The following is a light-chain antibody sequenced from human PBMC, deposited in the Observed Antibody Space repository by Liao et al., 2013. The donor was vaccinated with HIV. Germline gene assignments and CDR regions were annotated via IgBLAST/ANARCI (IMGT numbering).Light chain of an antibody. CDR3: QVWDRKTGAS. CDR1: NIGSKS. CDR2: YDS. Sequence: SYVLSQAPSLSVAPGRTATITCEADNIGSKSVHWYQQKPGLAPVVVIYYDSDRPSGIPERFSGSNSGNTATLTISGTQAVDEADYYCQVWDRKTGASFGAGTKVTVL. V-gene: IGLV3-21*01. J-gene: IGLJ1*01.